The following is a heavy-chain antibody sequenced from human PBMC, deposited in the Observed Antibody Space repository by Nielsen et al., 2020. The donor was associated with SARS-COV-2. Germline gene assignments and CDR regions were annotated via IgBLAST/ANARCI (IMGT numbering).Heavy chain of an antibody. CDR1: GGSFSGYY. J-gene: IGHJ4*02. Sequence: GSLRLSCAVYGGSFSGYYWSWIRQPPGKGLEWIGEINHSGSTNYNSSLKSRVTISADTSKNRFSLKLNSVTAADTALYYCAKGRQWAVTTNWGQGTLVTVSS. V-gene: IGHV4-34*01. D-gene: IGHD4-17*01. CDR3: AKGRQWAVTTN. CDR2: INHSGST.